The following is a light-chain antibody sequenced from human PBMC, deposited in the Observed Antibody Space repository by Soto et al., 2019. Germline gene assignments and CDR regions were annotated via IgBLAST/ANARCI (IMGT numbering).Light chain of an antibody. J-gene: IGLJ1*01. Sequence: QSVLTQPPSASGSPGQSVTISCTGTTSDVGGYNYVSWYQHHPGKAPKLMIYDVNKRPSGVPDRFSGSKSGNTASLTISGLQAEDESDYYCCSYAGSYTYVFGTGTKLTVL. CDR1: TSDVGGYNY. CDR2: DVN. V-gene: IGLV2-11*01. CDR3: CSYAGSYTYV.